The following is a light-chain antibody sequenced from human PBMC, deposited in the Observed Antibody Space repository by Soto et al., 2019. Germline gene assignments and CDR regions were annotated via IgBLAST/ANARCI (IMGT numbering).Light chain of an antibody. V-gene: IGLV1-40*01. Sequence: QSVLTQPPSVSGAPGQRVTISCTGSSSNIGAGYDVHWYQQLPGTAPKLLIYGNSNRPSGVPDRFSGAKSGTSASLAITGLQAEHEADYYCQSYDSSLSAYVFGTGTKATVL. CDR3: QSYDSSLSAYV. J-gene: IGLJ1*01. CDR2: GNS. CDR1: SSNIGAGYD.